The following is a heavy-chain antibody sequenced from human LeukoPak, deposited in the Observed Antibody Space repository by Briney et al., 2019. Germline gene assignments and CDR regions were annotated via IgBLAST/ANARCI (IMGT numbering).Heavy chain of an antibody. Sequence: ASVKASCKASGYTFTGYYMHWVRQAPGQGLEWMGWINPNSGGTNYAQKFQGWVTMTRDTSISTAYMELSRLRSDDTAVYYCARDRGYCSGGSCPPARIMDVWGKGTTVTVSS. J-gene: IGHJ6*04. CDR1: GYTFTGYY. CDR3: ARDRGYCSGGSCPPARIMDV. D-gene: IGHD2-15*01. CDR2: INPNSGGT. V-gene: IGHV1-2*04.